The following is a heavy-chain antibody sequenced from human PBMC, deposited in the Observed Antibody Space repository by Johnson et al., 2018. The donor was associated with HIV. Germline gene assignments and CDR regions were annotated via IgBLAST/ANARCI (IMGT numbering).Heavy chain of an antibody. CDR2: ISYDGHIK. V-gene: IGHV3-30*04. CDR1: GFIFSRYV. J-gene: IGHJ3*02. Sequence: QVQLVESGGGLVQPGRSLRLSCAASGFIFSRYVMHWVRQAPGERLEWVAVISYDGHIKYYADSVKGRFTISRDNSKSTLYLQINSLRAEDAAVFYCARVGVGGYSADGAFDIWGQGTMVTVSS. CDR3: ARVGVGGYSADGAFDI. D-gene: IGHD2-15*01.